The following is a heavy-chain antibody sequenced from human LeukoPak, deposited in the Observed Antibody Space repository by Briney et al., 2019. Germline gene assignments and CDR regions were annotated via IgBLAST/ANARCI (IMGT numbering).Heavy chain of an antibody. V-gene: IGHV1-69*01. CDR3: AREGDVGALDY. CDR2: IIPIFGTP. CDR1: VGTFSSYA. Sequence: SVKVSCKASVGTFSSYAISWVPQAPQQGLEWMGGIIPIFGTPNYAQKFQGRLKITADESTSTAYMELSSVRYGDTAVYYCAREGDVGALDYWGQGTMVTVSS. J-gene: IGHJ4*02. D-gene: IGHD1-26*01.